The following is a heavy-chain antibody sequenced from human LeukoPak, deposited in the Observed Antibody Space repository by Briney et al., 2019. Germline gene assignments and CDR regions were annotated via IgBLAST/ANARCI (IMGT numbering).Heavy chain of an antibody. D-gene: IGHD3-22*01. CDR1: GFAFSSYA. Sequence: GSLRLSCAASGFAFSSYAMSWVRQAPGKGLEWVSAISGSGGSTYYADSVKVRFTISRDNSKNTLYLQMNSLRAEDTAVYYCAKAGYYYDSSGNYDYWGQGTLVTVSS. CDR3: AKAGYYYDSSGNYDY. V-gene: IGHV3-23*01. CDR2: ISGSGGST. J-gene: IGHJ4*02.